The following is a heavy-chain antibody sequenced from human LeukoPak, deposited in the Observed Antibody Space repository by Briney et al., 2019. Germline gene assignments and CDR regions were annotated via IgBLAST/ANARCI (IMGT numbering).Heavy chain of an antibody. V-gene: IGHV1-8*03. CDR1: GGTFSSYD. Sequence: ASVKVSCKASGGTFSSYDINWVRQATGQGLEWMGWMNPNSGNTGYAQKFQGRVTITRNTSISTAYMELSSLRSEDTAVYYCARGRSTLTIDYWGQGTLVTVSS. CDR2: MNPNSGNT. D-gene: IGHD3-9*01. J-gene: IGHJ4*02. CDR3: ARGRSTLTIDY.